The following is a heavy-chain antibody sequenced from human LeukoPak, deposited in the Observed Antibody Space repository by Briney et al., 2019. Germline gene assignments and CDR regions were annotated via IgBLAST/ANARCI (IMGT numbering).Heavy chain of an antibody. CDR3: ARALWGDYVGFDF. D-gene: IGHD4-17*01. CDR2: IYSGGNT. CDR1: GGFINSYY. Sequence: SETLSLTCTVSGGFINSYYWSSIRQPAGKGLEWIGRIYSGGNTNYNPSLKSRVTMSVNTSNNQFSLKLSSVTAADTAVYYCARALWGDYVGFDFWGQGTLVTVSS. V-gene: IGHV4-4*07. J-gene: IGHJ4*02.